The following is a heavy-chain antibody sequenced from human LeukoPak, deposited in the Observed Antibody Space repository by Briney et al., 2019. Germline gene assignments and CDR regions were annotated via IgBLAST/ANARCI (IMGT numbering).Heavy chain of an antibody. CDR1: GYSISSGYY. V-gene: IGHV4-38-2*02. D-gene: IGHD6-19*01. CDR2: IYHSGST. Sequence: KPSETLSLTCTVSGYSISSGYYWGWIRQPPGKGLAWIGSIYHSGSTYYNPSLKSRVTISVDTSKNQFSLKLSSVTAADTAVYYCATSFHGGQWLVRKGFDPWGQGTLVTVSS. CDR3: ATSFHGGQWLVRKGFDP. J-gene: IGHJ5*02.